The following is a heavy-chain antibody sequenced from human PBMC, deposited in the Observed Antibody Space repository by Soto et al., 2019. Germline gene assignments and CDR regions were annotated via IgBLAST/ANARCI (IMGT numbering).Heavy chain of an antibody. CDR3: AKTVAVHDYYGMDV. Sequence: QVQLVQSGAEVKKPGSSVKVSCKASGGTFSSYAVSWVRQAPGQGLEWMGGIIPIFGTANYAQKFQGRVTITADESTSTAYMELSSLRSEDTALSYCAKTVAVHDYYGMDVWGQGTTVTVSS. CDR1: GGTFSSYA. J-gene: IGHJ6*02. D-gene: IGHD2-15*01. CDR2: IIPIFGTA. V-gene: IGHV1-69*12.